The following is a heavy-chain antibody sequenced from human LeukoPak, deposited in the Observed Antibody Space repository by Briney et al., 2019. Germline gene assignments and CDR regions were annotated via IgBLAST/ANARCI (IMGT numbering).Heavy chain of an antibody. CDR2: IYSGGYT. J-gene: IGHJ4*02. CDR1: GFIFSNYE. CDR3: ARTAAGTFFDY. V-gene: IGHV3-53*01. Sequence: TGGSLRLSCVASGFIFSNYEMNWVRQAPGKGLEWVSIIYSGGYTFYADSVKGRFTISRDNSKNTLYLQMNSLRAEDTAVYYCARTAAGTFFDYWGQGTLVTVSS. D-gene: IGHD6-13*01.